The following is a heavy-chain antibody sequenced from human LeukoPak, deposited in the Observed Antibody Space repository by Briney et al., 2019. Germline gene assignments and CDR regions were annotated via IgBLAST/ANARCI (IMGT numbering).Heavy chain of an antibody. J-gene: IGHJ4*02. Sequence: PGGSLRLSCAASGFTFSSYGMHWVRQGPGKGLEWVAFIRYDGSNKYYADAVKGRFTISRDNSKNTLYLQMNSLSAEDTAVYYCAKARKYSSSWYGYYFDYWGQETLVTVSP. V-gene: IGHV3-30*02. CDR1: GFTFSSYG. CDR3: AKARKYSSSWYGYYFDY. CDR2: IRYDGSNK. D-gene: IGHD6-13*01.